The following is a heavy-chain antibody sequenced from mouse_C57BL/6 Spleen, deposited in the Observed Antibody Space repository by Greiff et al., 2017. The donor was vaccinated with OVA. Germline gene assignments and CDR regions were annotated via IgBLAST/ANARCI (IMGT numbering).Heavy chain of an antibody. D-gene: IGHD2-2*01. CDR1: GYTFTDHT. J-gene: IGHJ1*03. CDR2: IYPRDGST. V-gene: IGHV1-78*01. Sequence: QVQLKESDAELVKPGASVKISCKVSGYTFTDHTIHWMKQRPEQGLEWIGYIYPRDGSTKYNEKFKGKATLTADKSSSTAFMQLNSLTSEDSAVYCCARGGGYYGYFDVWGTGTTVTVSS. CDR3: ARGGGYYGYFDV.